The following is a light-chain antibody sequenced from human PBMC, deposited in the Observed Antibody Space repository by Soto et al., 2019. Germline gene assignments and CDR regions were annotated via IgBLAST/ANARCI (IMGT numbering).Light chain of an antibody. CDR2: GAS. CDR3: QQYNNWPIT. CDR1: QSINSN. V-gene: IGKV3-15*01. Sequence: EIVMTQSPATLSVSPGERATLPCRASQSINSNLAWYQEKPGQGLRLLMYGASTRAPGIPARFSGSGSGTEFTLTISSLQSEDFAVYHCQQYNNWPITFGQGTRLEIK. J-gene: IGKJ5*01.